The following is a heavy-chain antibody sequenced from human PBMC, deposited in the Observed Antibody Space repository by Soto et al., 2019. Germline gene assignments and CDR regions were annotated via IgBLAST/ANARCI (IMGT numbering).Heavy chain of an antibody. CDR1: GFALRDESMG. CDR3: VRIVSGSDGGYFES. V-gene: IGHV2-26*01. D-gene: IGHD3-10*01. Sequence: QVTLKESGPVLVKPTETLTLTCTVSGFALRDESMGVGWIRQPPGRTLEWLAHIFSKDKKTYITESLRNRSSISQDTSRSQVVLTMTNMDPVDTATYYCVRIVSGSDGGYFESWGQGTPVTVSS. CDR2: IFSKDKK. J-gene: IGHJ4*02.